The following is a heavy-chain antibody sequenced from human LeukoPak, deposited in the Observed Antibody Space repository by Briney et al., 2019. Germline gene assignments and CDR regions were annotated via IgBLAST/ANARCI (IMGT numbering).Heavy chain of an antibody. CDR3: AKDSNGSGYYLYYFDY. V-gene: IGHV3-23*01. Sequence: GGSLRLSCAASGFTFSRYAMSWVRQAPGKGRVGVSAISGSGGSTYYADSVKGRFTISRDNSKNTLYLQMNSLRAEDTAVYYCAKDSNGSGYYLYYFDYWGQGTLVTVSS. D-gene: IGHD3-22*01. J-gene: IGHJ4*02. CDR2: ISGSGGST. CDR1: GFTFSRYA.